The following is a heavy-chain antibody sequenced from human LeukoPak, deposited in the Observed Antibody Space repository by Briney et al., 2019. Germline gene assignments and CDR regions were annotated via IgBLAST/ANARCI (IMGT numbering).Heavy chain of an antibody. Sequence: GGSLRLSCVASGFTFSDYDMHWVRQAPGEGLEWVANIDPTGSLKSYVGSVRGRFTISKDNHGASLYLEMHSLRAEDTAIYFCAIWTTGNYWGQGTLVTVSS. CDR3: AIWTTGNY. CDR2: IDPTGSLK. J-gene: IGHJ4*02. CDR1: GFTFSDYD. D-gene: IGHD1-1*01. V-gene: IGHV3-7*01.